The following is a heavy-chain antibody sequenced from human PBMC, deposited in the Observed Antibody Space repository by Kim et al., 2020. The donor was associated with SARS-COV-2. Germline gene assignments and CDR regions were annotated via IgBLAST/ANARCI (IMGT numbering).Heavy chain of an antibody. Sequence: SPYQHPSLKSRVTRSVDTSKNQFSLKLSSVTAADTAVYYCARGSGSHFDYWGQGTLVTVSS. J-gene: IGHJ4*02. V-gene: IGHV4-31*02. CDR2: SP. CDR3: ARGSGSHFDY. D-gene: IGHD3-22*01.